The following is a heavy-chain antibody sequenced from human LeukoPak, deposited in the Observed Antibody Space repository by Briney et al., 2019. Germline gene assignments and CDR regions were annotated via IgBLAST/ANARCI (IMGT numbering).Heavy chain of an antibody. J-gene: IGHJ6*02. Sequence: GRSLRLSCAAAGFIFIGHWMHWGRQGPREGLECGSGVSIIVGYIYYADSVKGRFTISRDNDKNSLYLQMNSLSAEATAVYYCAREGRTYGSGTYYYYGMDVWGQGTTVTVSS. CDR1: GFIFIGHW. CDR2: VSIIVGYI. V-gene: IGHV3-21*01. CDR3: AREGRTYGSGTYYYYGMDV. D-gene: IGHD3-10*01.